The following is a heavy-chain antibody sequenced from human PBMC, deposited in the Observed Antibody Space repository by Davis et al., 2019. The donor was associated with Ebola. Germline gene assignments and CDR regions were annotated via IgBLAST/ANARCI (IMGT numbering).Heavy chain of an antibody. J-gene: IGHJ4*02. D-gene: IGHD6-13*01. CDR1: GYTFTSYG. CDR2: INPHNGNT. Sequence: ASVKVSCKASGYTFTSYGITWVRQAPGQGLEWMGWINPHNGNTNYAQNVQGRVIMTSDTATTTAYMEVGSLRSDDTAVYYCARVGVLAAAGTFDYWGQGTLVTVSS. CDR3: ARVGVLAAAGTFDY. V-gene: IGHV1-18*04.